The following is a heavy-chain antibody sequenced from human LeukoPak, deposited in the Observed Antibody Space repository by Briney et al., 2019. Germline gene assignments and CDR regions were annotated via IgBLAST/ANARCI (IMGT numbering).Heavy chain of an antibody. CDR2: IYYSGST. Sequence: SETLSLTCTVSGGSISSYYWSWIRQPPGKGLEWIGYIYYSGSTNYNPSLKSRVTISVDTSRNQFSLKLSSVTAADTAVYYCARDHGYLNWFDPWGQGTLVTVSS. V-gene: IGHV4-59*01. CDR3: ARDHGYLNWFDP. D-gene: IGHD5-18*01. J-gene: IGHJ5*02. CDR1: GGSISSYY.